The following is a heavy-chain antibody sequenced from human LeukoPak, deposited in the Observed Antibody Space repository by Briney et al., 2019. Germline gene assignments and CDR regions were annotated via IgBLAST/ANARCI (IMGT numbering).Heavy chain of an antibody. D-gene: IGHD3-3*01. CDR3: AKGTTISPPRLFDY. CDR1: RFTFRRYA. CDR2: IIVSGAST. V-gene: IGHV3-23*01. J-gene: IGHJ4*02. Sequence: PGGALRLSRAASRFTFRRYAITWVRQAPGRGGEWGSDIIVSGASTYYAYSVGGLFSLSRDNSNNPLYLQMSPPRAQDTAIYCWAKGTTISPPRLFDYWGQGT.